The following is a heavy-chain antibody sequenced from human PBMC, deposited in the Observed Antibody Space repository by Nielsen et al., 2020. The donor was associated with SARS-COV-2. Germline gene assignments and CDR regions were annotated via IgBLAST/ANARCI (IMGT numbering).Heavy chain of an antibody. CDR2: ISWAGDVA. J-gene: IGHJ6*03. CDR1: GFSFEDYA. V-gene: IGHV3-43D*03. Sequence: GGSLRLSCAASGFSFEDYAMHWVRQSPGRGLEWVSLISWAGDVASYADSVKGRFTISRDNSKNTLYLQMNSLKTEDTAVYYCTRVHFYYYCMDVWGEGTKVTVSS. CDR3: TRVHFYYYCMDV.